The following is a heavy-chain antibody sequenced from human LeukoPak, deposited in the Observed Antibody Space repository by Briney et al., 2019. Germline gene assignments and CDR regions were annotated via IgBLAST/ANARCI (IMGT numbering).Heavy chain of an antibody. D-gene: IGHD5-24*01. CDR2: IKPDGSEE. V-gene: IGHV3-7*05. J-gene: IGHJ4*02. Sequence: GGSLRLSCAASGFTFGTYAMNWVRQAPGKGLEWVANIKPDGSEEHYVDSVKGRFTISRDNDKNSLYLQMNSLRAEDTAVYYCARQTERDAYNRYWGQGTLVTVSS. CDR1: GFTFGTYA. CDR3: ARQTERDAYNRY.